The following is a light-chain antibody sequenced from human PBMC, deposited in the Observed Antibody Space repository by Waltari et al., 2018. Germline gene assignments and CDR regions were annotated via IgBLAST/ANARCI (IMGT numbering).Light chain of an antibody. Sequence: EIVLTQSPGTLSLSPGERATLSCRASQNLNSYLAWYQQKPGQAPRLLIYHAVNRATGIPARFSGSGSGTDFTLTISSLEPEDSATYYWLQRSRWPTFGQGTKVEIK. V-gene: IGKV3-11*01. CDR3: LQRSRWPT. CDR1: QNLNSY. J-gene: IGKJ1*01. CDR2: HAV.